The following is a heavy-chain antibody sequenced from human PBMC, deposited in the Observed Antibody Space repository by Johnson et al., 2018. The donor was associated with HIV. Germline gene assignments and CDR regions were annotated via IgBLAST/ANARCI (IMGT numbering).Heavy chain of an antibody. Sequence: QVQLVESGGGVVQPGRSLRLSCAASGFTFSSYGMHWVRQAPGKGLEWVAVISYDGSNKYYADSVKGRFTISRDNSKNTLYLQMNSLRAEDTAVYYCARAKDEDAFVIWGQGTMVTVSS. J-gene: IGHJ3*02. CDR2: ISYDGSNK. CDR1: GFTFSSYG. V-gene: IGHV3-30*03. CDR3: ARAKDEDAFVI.